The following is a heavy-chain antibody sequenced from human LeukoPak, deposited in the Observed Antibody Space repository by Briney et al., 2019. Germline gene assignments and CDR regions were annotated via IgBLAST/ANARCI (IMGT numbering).Heavy chain of an antibody. CDR1: GGSIISSSYY. CDR2: IYYSGST. Sequence: PSETLSLTCTVSGGSIISSSYYWGWIRQPPGKGLEWIGSIYYSGSTYYNPSLKSRVTISVDMSKNQFSLKLSSVTAADTAVYYCARGDGSSGWLYYYGMDVWGQGTTVTVSS. D-gene: IGHD6-19*01. J-gene: IGHJ6*02. V-gene: IGHV4-39*01. CDR3: ARGDGSSGWLYYYGMDV.